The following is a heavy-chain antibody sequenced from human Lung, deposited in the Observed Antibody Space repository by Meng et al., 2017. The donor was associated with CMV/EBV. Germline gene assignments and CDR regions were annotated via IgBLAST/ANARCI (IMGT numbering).Heavy chain of an antibody. Sequence: CWAEVKKPGSSVKVSCKASGYTLTSYDINWVRQATGQGLEWMGWMNPNSGNTGYAQKFQGRVTMTRNTSISTAYMELSSLRSEDTAVYYCARGYCSGGSCPVFDPWGQGTLVTVSS. V-gene: IGHV1-8*01. CDR3: ARGYCSGGSCPVFDP. CDR2: MNPNSGNT. D-gene: IGHD2-15*01. CDR1: GYTLTSYD. J-gene: IGHJ5*02.